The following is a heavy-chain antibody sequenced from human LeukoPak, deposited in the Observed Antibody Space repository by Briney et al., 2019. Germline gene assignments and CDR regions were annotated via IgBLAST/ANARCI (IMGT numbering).Heavy chain of an antibody. CDR1: GFTFSNAW. V-gene: IGHV3-30*03. Sequence: PGGSLRLSCAASGFTFSNAWMSWVRQAPGKGLEWVAVISYDGSNKYYADSVKGRFTISRDNTKNTLYLQMNSLRAEDTAVYYCARDSDWNDGTGFDYWGQGTLVTVSS. J-gene: IGHJ4*02. CDR2: ISYDGSNK. CDR3: ARDSDWNDGTGFDY. D-gene: IGHD1-1*01.